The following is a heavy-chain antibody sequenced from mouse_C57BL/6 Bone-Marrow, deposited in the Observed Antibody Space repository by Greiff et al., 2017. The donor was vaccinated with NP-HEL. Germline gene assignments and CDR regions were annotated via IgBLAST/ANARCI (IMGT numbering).Heavy chain of an antibody. J-gene: IGHJ2*01. D-gene: IGHD1-1*01. Sequence: VKVVESGPELVKPGASVKISCKASGYAFSSSWMNWVKQRPGKGLEWIGRIYPGDGDTNYNGKFKGKATLTADKSSSTAYMQLSSLTSEDSAVYFCASRGYYGSSFYFDYWGQGTTLTVSS. V-gene: IGHV1-82*01. CDR3: ASRGYYGSSFYFDY. CDR2: IYPGDGDT. CDR1: GYAFSSSW.